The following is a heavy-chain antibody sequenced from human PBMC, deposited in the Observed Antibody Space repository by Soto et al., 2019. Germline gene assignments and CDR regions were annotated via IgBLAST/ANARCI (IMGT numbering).Heavy chain of an antibody. Sequence: QVQLQESGPGLVKPSETLSLTCTVYGGSISDLYWTWIRQPPGKGLEWIGYIYNSGPTNYNPSLKSRVTISVDSSKKQVSLKLTSLTAADTAVYYCVTALMGPPQFDYWGQGTLVTVSS. D-gene: IGHD3-9*01. CDR1: GGSISDLY. CDR3: VTALMGPPQFDY. V-gene: IGHV4-59*11. J-gene: IGHJ4*02. CDR2: IYNSGPT.